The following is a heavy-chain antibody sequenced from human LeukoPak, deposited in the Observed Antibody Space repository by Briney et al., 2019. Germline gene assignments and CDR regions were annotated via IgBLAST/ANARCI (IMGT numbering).Heavy chain of an antibody. Sequence: SETLSLTCNVSGGSISSHYWSWIRQPPGEGLEWIAYIYYRGITNYNPSLTSRVTISVDASKNQFSLKLTSVTAADTAVYYCARSLSTGPSAAGDAFYFYYGLDVWGQGTTVTVSS. J-gene: IGHJ6*02. CDR2: IYYRGIT. D-gene: IGHD6-13*01. CDR3: ARSLSTGPSAAGDAFYFYYGLDV. CDR1: GGSISSHY. V-gene: IGHV4-59*11.